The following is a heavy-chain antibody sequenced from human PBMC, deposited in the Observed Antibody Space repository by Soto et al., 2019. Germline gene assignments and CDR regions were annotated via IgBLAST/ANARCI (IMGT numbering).Heavy chain of an antibody. CDR1: GYTLTELS. CDR2: FDPEDGET. V-gene: IGHV1-24*01. J-gene: IGHJ4*02. D-gene: IGHD6-19*01. CDR3: ATVIPGYSSGWYADY. Sequence: ASVKVSCKVSGYTLTELSMHWVRQAPGKGLEWMGGFDPEDGETIYAQKFQGRVTVTEDTSTDTAYMELSSLRSEDTAVYYCATVIPGYSSGWYADYWGQGTLVTVSS.